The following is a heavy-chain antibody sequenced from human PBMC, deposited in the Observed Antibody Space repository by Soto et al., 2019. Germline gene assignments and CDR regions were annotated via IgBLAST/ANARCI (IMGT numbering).Heavy chain of an antibody. V-gene: IGHV3-74*01. CDR3: ARGYCTSSACHWNFDY. CDR2: IGPDGSNI. D-gene: IGHD2-8*02. Sequence: EVQLVESGGGLVQPGGSLRLSCAASGFIFSSHWMHWVRQAPGKGLVGVSHIGPDGSNIWEADSVQGRFTISRDNARNRLYLQMNSLRDEDTAVYYCARGYCTSSACHWNFDYWGQGTLVTVSS. J-gene: IGHJ4*02. CDR1: GFIFSSHW.